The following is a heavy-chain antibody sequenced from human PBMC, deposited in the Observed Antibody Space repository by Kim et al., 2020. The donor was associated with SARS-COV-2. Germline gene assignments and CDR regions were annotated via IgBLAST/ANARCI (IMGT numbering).Heavy chain of an antibody. V-gene: IGHV4-34*01. D-gene: IGHD3-10*01. CDR1: GGSFSDF. CDR2: INESGST. Sequence: SETLSLTCAVYGGSFSDFWSWIRQSPGRGLEWMGEINESGSTNYNPSLKSRVSMSVDTSKSQFSLRLTSVTAADTAVYYCARAAVIMVRGVTITQRVGFDVWGQSTTVVVSS. CDR3: ARAAVIMVRGVTITQRVGFDV. J-gene: IGHJ6*02.